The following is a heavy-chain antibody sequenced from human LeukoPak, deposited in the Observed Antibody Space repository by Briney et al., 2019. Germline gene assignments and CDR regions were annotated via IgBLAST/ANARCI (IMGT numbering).Heavy chain of an antibody. CDR3: AREYNVRPIFDY. Sequence: PGGSLRLSCAASGFTFSSYAMSWVRQAPGKGLEWVSAISGSGGSTYYADSVKGRFTISRDNYKNTLYLQMKSLRAEDTAVYYCAREYNVRPIFDYWGQGTLVTVSS. CDR1: GFTFSSYA. D-gene: IGHD1-14*01. V-gene: IGHV3-23*01. CDR2: ISGSGGST. J-gene: IGHJ4*02.